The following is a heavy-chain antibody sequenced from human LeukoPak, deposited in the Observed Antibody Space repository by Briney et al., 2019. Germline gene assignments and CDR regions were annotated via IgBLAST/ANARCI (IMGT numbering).Heavy chain of an antibody. CDR1: GYTFTGYY. V-gene: IGHV1-2*04. Sequence: ASVKVSCKASGYTFTGYYMHWVRQAPGQGLEWKGWINPNSGGTNYAQKFQGWVTMTRDTSISTAYMELSRLRSDDTAVYYCARAIAVAETDAFDIWGQGTMVTVSS. J-gene: IGHJ3*02. CDR2: INPNSGGT. D-gene: IGHD6-19*01. CDR3: ARAIAVAETDAFDI.